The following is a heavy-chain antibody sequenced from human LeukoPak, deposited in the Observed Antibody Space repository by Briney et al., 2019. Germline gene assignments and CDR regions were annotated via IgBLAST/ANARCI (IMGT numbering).Heavy chain of an antibody. Sequence: ASVTVSCMVSGYTLTELSMHWVRQAPGKGLEWMGGFDPEDGETIYAQKFQGRVTMTEDTSTDTAYMELSSLRSEDTAVYYCATGVSGSYPRGYYFDYWGQGTLVTVSS. D-gene: IGHD1-26*01. CDR3: ATGVSGSYPRGYYFDY. CDR2: FDPEDGET. CDR1: GYTLTELS. V-gene: IGHV1-24*01. J-gene: IGHJ4*02.